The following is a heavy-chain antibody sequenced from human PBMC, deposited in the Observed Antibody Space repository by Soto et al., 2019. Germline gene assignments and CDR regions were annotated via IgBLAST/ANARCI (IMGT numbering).Heavy chain of an antibody. Sequence: VASVKVSCKASGYTFTSYYMHWVRQAPGQGLEWMGIINPSGGSTSYAQKFQGRVTMTRDTSTSTVYMELSSLGSEDTAVYYCARDYPSRDYYDSSGYLGYWGQGTLVTVSS. J-gene: IGHJ4*02. D-gene: IGHD3-22*01. CDR2: INPSGGST. V-gene: IGHV1-46*01. CDR3: ARDYPSRDYYDSSGYLGY. CDR1: GYTFTSYY.